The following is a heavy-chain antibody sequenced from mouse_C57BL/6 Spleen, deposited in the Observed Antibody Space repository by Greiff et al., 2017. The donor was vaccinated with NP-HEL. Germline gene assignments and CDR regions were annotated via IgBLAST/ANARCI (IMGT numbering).Heavy chain of an antibody. D-gene: IGHD2-5*01. CDR1: GYTFTSYW. J-gene: IGHJ3*01. CDR2: IHPNSGST. V-gene: IGHV1-64*01. Sequence: QVQLQQPGAELVKPGASVKLSCKASGYTFTSYWMHWVKQRPGQGLEWIGMIHPNSGSTNYNEKFKSKATLTVDKSSSTAYMQLSSLTSEDSAVYYCARGGYSNYPSWFAYWGQGTLVTVSA. CDR3: ARGGYSNYPSWFAY.